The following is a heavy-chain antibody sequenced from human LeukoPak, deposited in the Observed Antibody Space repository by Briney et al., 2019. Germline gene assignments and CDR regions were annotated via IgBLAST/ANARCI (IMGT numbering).Heavy chain of an antibody. Sequence: ASVKVSCKASGYTFTSYSISWVRQAPGQGLEWMGWISAYNGNTIYAQKVKGRVTMTTDTSPSTAYMELRSLKSDDTAVYYCARASYCSGGSCYSDYWGQGTLVTASS. CDR2: ISAYNGNT. CDR1: GYTFTSYS. J-gene: IGHJ4*02. D-gene: IGHD2-15*01. V-gene: IGHV1-18*01. CDR3: ARASYCSGGSCYSDY.